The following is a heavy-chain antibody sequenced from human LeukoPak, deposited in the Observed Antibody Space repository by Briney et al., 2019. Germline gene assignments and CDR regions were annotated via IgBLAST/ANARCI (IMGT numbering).Heavy chain of an antibody. CDR3: AKDPSGSYFGGSVD. J-gene: IGHJ4*02. Sequence: GGSLRLSCAASGFTFDDYAMHWVRQAPGKGLEWVSGISWNSGSIGYADSVKGRFTISRDNAKNSLYLQMNSLRAEDTALHYCAKDPSGSYFGGSVDWGQGTLVTVSS. D-gene: IGHD1-26*01. V-gene: IGHV3-9*01. CDR2: ISWNSGSI. CDR1: GFTFDDYA.